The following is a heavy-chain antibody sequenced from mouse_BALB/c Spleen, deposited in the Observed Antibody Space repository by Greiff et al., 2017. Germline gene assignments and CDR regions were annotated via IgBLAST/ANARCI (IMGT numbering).Heavy chain of an antibody. Sequence: EVQVVESGPGLVKPSQSLSLTCSVTGYSITSGYYWNWIRQFPGNKLEWMGYISYDGSNNYNPSLKNRISITRDTSKNQFFLKLNSVTTEDTATYYCARERGDGYYAMDYWGQGTSVTVSS. CDR3: ARERGDGYYAMDY. J-gene: IGHJ4*01. CDR1: GYSITSGYY. V-gene: IGHV3-6*02. D-gene: IGHD2-3*01. CDR2: ISYDGSN.